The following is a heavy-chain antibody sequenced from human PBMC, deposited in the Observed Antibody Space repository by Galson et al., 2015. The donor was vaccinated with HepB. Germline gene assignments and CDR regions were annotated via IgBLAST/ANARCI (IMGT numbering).Heavy chain of an antibody. CDR2: IVVGSGNT. CDR3: AAPEVWAGPFDY. V-gene: IGHV1-58*01. J-gene: IGHJ4*02. CDR1: GFTFTSSA. D-gene: IGHD3-16*01. Sequence: SVKVSCKASGFTFTSSAVQWVRQARGQRLEWIGWIVVGSGNTNYAQKFQERVTITRDMSTSTAYMELSSLRSEDTAVYYCAAPEVWAGPFDYWGQGTLVTVSS.